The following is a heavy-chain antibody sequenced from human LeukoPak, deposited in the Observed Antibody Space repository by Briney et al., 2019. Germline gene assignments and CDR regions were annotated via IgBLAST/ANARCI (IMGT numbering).Heavy chain of an antibody. CDR3: ARDRSLWFGESKAWFDP. Sequence: SVKVSCKASGGTFSSYAISWVRQAPGQGLEWMGGIIPIFGTANYAQKFQGRVTITTDESTSTAYMELSSLRSEDTAVYYCARDRSLWFGESKAWFDPWGQGTLVTVSS. J-gene: IGHJ5*02. V-gene: IGHV1-69*05. D-gene: IGHD3-10*01. CDR1: GGTFSSYA. CDR2: IIPIFGTA.